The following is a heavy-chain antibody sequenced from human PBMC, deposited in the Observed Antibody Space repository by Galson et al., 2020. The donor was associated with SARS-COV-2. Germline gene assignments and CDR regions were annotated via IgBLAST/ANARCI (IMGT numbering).Heavy chain of an antibody. Sequence: TGGSLRLSCAASGFTLSDHYIDWVRQAPGKGLEWVARSKNRRNSYTTEYAASVNGRFTISRDNSKNSQYLQMNSLKTEGTAVYYCVSWSDGSADYWGQGTLVTVYS. CDR1: GFTLSDHY. CDR3: VSWSDGSADY. V-gene: IGHV3-72*01. CDR2: SKNRRNSYTT. J-gene: IGHJ4*02. D-gene: IGHD2-15*01.